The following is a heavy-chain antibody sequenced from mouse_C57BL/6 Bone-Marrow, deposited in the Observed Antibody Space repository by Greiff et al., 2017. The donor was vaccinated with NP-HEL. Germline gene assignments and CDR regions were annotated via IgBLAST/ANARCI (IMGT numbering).Heavy chain of an antibody. CDR1: GYAFSSSW. D-gene: IGHD2-1*01. Sequence: QVQLKQSGPELVKPGASVKISCKASGYAFSSSWMNWVKQRPGKGLEWIGRIYPGDGDTNYNGKFKGKATLTADKSSSTAYMQLSSLTSENSAVYVCAREDWGNYGGGFDYWGQGTTLTVSS. V-gene: IGHV1-82*01. CDR2: IYPGDGDT. J-gene: IGHJ2*01. CDR3: AREDWGNYGGGFDY.